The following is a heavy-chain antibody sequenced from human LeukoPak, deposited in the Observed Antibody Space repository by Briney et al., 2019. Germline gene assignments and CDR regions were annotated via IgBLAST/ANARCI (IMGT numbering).Heavy chain of an antibody. V-gene: IGHV3-53*01. D-gene: IGHD6-13*01. Sequence: GGSLSLSCAASGFTVSDNYMSWVRQAPGKGLEWVSVIYSRGDTYYADSVEGRFTISKDNSKNTLFLQMNSLRVEDTAIYYCARDAPQVPAAGVLASWGQGSLVTVSS. CDR2: IYSRGDT. CDR1: GFTVSDNY. J-gene: IGHJ5*02. CDR3: ARDAPQVPAAGVLAS.